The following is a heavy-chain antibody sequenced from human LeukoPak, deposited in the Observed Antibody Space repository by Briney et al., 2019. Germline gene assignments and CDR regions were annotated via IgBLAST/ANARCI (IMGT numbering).Heavy chain of an antibody. V-gene: IGHV3-74*01. CDR1: GFTFSSYW. CDR2: ISTDGSST. D-gene: IGHD5-24*01. Sequence: SGGSLRLSCAASGFTFSSYWMHWVRQAPGKGLVWVSRISTDGSSTNSADSVKGRLTISRDNAKNTLYLQMNSLRAEDTAVYYCARRIQGMAPYYFDYWGQGTLVTVSS. J-gene: IGHJ4*02. CDR3: ARRIQGMAPYYFDY.